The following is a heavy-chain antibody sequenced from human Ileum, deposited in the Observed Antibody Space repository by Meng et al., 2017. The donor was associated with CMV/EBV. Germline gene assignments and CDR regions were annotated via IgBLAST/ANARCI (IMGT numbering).Heavy chain of an antibody. V-gene: IGHV3-53*01. D-gene: IGHD2-15*01. J-gene: IGHJ2*01. CDR2: IHTDGTA. CDR3: AREAYCSGSACVNINRYFDL. Sequence: GGSLRLSCATSGFTFVNTWMTWVRQAPGKGLEWVSVIHTDGTAYYADSVKGRFTISRDSSKNTLYLQMNSLRADDAAIYYCAREAYCSGSACVNINRYFDLWGRGTLVTVSS. CDR1: GFTFVNTW.